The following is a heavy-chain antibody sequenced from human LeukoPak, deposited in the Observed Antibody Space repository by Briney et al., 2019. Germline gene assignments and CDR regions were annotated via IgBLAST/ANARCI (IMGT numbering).Heavy chain of an antibody. J-gene: IGHJ4*02. V-gene: IGHV3-11*01. CDR1: GFTFSDYY. D-gene: IGHD3-3*01. CDR2: ISSSGSTI. Sequence: GGSLRLSCAASGFTFSDYYMSWIRQAPGKGLEWVSYISSSGSTIYYADSVKGRFTISRDNAKNTLYLQMNSLRAEDTAAYYCAKDCCIDFWSGYYTGEDYWGQGTLVTVSA. CDR3: AKDCCIDFWSGYYTGEDY.